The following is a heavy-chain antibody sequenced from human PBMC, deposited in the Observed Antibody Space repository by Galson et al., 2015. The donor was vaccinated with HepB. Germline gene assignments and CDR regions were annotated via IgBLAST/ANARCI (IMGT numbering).Heavy chain of an antibody. CDR3: ARGYCSGGSCSQTLYYYYGMDV. V-gene: IGHV1-69*02. J-gene: IGHJ6*02. CDR2: IIPILGIA. CDR1: GGTFSSYT. D-gene: IGHD2-15*01. Sequence: SVKVSCKASGGTFSSYTISWVRQAPGQGLEWMGRIIPILGIANYAQKFQGRVTITADKSTSTAYMELSSLRSEVTAVYYCARGYCSGGSCSQTLYYYYGMDVWGQGTTVTVSS.